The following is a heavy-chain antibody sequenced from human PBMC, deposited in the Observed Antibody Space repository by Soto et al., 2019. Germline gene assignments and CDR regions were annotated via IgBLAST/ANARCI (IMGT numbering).Heavy chain of an antibody. V-gene: IGHV4-34*01. D-gene: IGHD4-17*01. CDR1: GGSFSGYY. CDR3: ARGPAVTLPWDFIDS. Sequence: QEQLQQWGAGLLKPSETLSLTCVVYGGSFSGYYWSWIRQPPGKGLEWIGEINHSGNTNYNPSLKSRVTISIDTSKNQFSLKLNSVTAADTAVYYCARGPAVTLPWDFIDSWGQGTLVDVSS. J-gene: IGHJ4*02. CDR2: INHSGNT.